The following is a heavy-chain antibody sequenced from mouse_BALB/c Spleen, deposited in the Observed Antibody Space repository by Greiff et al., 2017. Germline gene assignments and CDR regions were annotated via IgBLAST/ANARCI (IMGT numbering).Heavy chain of an antibody. Sequence: QVQLKESGPGLVAPSQSLSITCTVSGFSLTGYGVNWVRQPPGKGLEWLGMIWGDGSTDYNSALKSRLSISKDNSKSQVFLKMNSLQTDDTARYYCARDLGDYDGYYYAMDYWGQGTSVTVSS. V-gene: IGHV2-6-7*01. CDR1: GFSLTGYG. D-gene: IGHD2-4*01. CDR3: ARDLGDYDGYYYAMDY. J-gene: IGHJ4*01. CDR2: IWGDGST.